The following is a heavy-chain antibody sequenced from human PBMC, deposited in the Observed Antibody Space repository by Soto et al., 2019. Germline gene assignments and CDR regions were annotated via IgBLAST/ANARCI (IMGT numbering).Heavy chain of an antibody. Sequence: EVQLLESGGGLVQPGGSLRLSCAASGFTFSSYAMSWVRQAPGKGLEWVSAISGSGGSTYYADSVKGRFTISRDNSKNTLYLQMNSLRAEDRAVYYYAKSSYCSSTSCPGAFDIWGQRKMVTVSS. CDR1: GFTFSSYA. CDR2: ISGSGGST. CDR3: AKSSYCSSTSCPGAFDI. V-gene: IGHV3-23*01. D-gene: IGHD2-2*01. J-gene: IGHJ3*02.